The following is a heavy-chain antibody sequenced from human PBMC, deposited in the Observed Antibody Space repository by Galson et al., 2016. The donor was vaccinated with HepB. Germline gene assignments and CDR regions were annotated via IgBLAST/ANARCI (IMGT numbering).Heavy chain of an antibody. D-gene: IGHD1-26*01. CDR1: GFAFSAFG. J-gene: IGHJ4*02. V-gene: IGHV3-33*01. CDR3: ARSSPVGATHAGLDY. Sequence: SLRLSCAASGFAFSAFGMHWVRQAPGKGLEWVADIWHDGWTKHYADSMEGRFTISRDNSLHTLYLHVSTLRVEDTAVYYCARSSPVGATHAGLDYWGQGTLVTVSS. CDR2: IWHDGWTK.